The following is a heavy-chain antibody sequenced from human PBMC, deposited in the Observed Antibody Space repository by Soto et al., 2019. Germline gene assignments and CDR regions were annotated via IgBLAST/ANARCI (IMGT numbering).Heavy chain of an antibody. Sequence: PGESLKISCKGSGYSFTSYWIGWVRQMPGKGLEGMGIIYPGDSDTRYSPSFQGQVTISADKSISTAYLQWSSLKASDTAMYYCARLKAPDYDILTGYGMDVWGQGTTVTVSS. V-gene: IGHV5-51*01. J-gene: IGHJ6*02. D-gene: IGHD3-9*01. CDR3: ARLKAPDYDILTGYGMDV. CDR2: IYPGDSDT. CDR1: GYSFTSYW.